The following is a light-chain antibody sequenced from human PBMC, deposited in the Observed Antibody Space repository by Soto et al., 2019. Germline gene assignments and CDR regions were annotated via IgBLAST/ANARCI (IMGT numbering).Light chain of an antibody. V-gene: IGKV1-5*03. CDR1: QSISSW. J-gene: IGKJ1*01. Sequence: DIQMTQSPSTLSASVGDRVTITCRASQSISSWLAWYQQKPGKAPKLLIYKASSLESGVPSRFSGSGSRTAFTLTITSLQPDDFATYYCQQYNSYWTFGQGTKVEIK. CDR2: KAS. CDR3: QQYNSYWT.